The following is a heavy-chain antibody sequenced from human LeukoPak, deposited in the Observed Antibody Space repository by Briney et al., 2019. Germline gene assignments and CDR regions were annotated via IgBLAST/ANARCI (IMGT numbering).Heavy chain of an antibody. Sequence: GGSLRLSCAGSGFTFSAHSMNWVRQAPGRPPEWLLYISSTGSVYYAPSVQGRFAISRDNARDSLFLQMSGLRGEDTAVYYCARGFWSGPSGWGVAFDLWGQGTMVTVSS. V-gene: IGHV3-69-1*01. CDR2: ISSTGSV. CDR1: GFTFSAHS. J-gene: IGHJ3*01. CDR3: ARGFWSGPSGWGVAFDL. D-gene: IGHD3-3*01.